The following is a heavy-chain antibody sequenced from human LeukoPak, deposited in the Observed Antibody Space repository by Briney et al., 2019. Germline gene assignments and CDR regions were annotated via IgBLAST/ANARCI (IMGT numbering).Heavy chain of an antibody. V-gene: IGHV1-2*02. CDR1: RYALTCKY. D-gene: IGHD2-2*01. CDR3: AASRKYQLLGEGDDAFDI. Sequence: SVTASCEERRYALTCKYRRSLQHEQRQGREWMGWINPNSGGTNYAQKFQGRVTMTRDTSISTAYMELSRLRSDDTAVYYCAASRKYQLLGEGDDAFDISGQGTMVTVSS. CDR2: INPNSGGT. J-gene: IGHJ3*02.